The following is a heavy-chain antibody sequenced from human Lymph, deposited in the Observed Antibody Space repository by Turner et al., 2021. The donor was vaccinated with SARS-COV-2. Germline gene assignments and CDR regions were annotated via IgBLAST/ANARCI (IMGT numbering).Heavy chain of an antibody. V-gene: IGHV3-30*04. CDR2: ISYDGRDK. D-gene: IGHD3-22*01. Sequence: QVQLVESGGGVVQTGRALRLSCAASGLPFSSYAMHLVRQAPGKGLEWVAFISYDGRDKYYADSVKGRFTFSRDNSKNTLYLQMNSLRAEDTAVYYCARDRDSSGWVDYWGQGTLVTVSS. J-gene: IGHJ4*02. CDR1: GLPFSSYA. CDR3: ARDRDSSGWVDY.